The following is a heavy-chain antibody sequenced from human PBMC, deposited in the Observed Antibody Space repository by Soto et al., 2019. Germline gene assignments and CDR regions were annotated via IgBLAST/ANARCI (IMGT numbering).Heavy chain of an antibody. Sequence: QVQLVQSGAEVKKPGSSVKVSCKASGGTFSSYAISWVRQAPGQGLEWMGGIIPIFGTANYAQKFQGRVTITADESTSTAYMELSSLRSEDTAVYCCARARDIIAVAGSYYYYGMDVWGQGTTVTVSS. CDR1: GGTFSSYA. D-gene: IGHD6-19*01. J-gene: IGHJ6*02. CDR3: ARARDIIAVAGSYYYYGMDV. CDR2: IIPIFGTA. V-gene: IGHV1-69*01.